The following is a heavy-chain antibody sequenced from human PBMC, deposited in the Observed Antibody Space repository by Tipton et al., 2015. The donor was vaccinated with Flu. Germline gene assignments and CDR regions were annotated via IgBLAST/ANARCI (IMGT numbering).Heavy chain of an antibody. D-gene: IGHD2-15*01. CDR2: INQSGRP. Sequence: TLSLTCAVYGGSFSGYYWSWIRQSPGKGLEWIGEINQSGRPNYNPSLKNRVTISVDTSKNQFSLSLTSVTAADTAMYYCARGSRDTRDAFDIWGQGTMVTASS. CDR3: ARGSRDTRDAFDI. V-gene: IGHV4-34*01. CDR1: GGSFSGYY. J-gene: IGHJ3*02.